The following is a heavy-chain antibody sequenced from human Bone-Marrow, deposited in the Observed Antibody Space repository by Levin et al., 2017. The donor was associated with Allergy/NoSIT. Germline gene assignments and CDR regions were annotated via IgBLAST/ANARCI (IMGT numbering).Heavy chain of an antibody. CDR1: GGSFSGYY. Sequence: SETLSLTCAVYGGSFSGYYWSWIRQPPGKGLEWIGEINHSGSTNYNPSLKSRVTISVDTSKNQFSLKLSSVTAADTAVYYCARSHFDWFNNWFDPWGQGTLVTVSS. D-gene: IGHD3-9*01. CDR3: ARSHFDWFNNWFDP. CDR2: INHSGST. J-gene: IGHJ5*02. V-gene: IGHV4-34*01.